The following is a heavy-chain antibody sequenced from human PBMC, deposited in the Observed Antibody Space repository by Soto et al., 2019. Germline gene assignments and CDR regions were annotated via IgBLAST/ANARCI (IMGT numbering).Heavy chain of an antibody. D-gene: IGHD3-10*01. CDR1: GFTFRSYW. CDR3: ARDGALMGRGVRGYYYYGMDV. Sequence: VSLRLSCAASGFTFRSYWMSWVRQAPGKGLEWVANIKQDGSEKYYVDSVKGRFTISRDNAKNSLYLQMNSLRAEDTAVYYCARDGALMGRGVRGYYYYGMDVWGQGTTVTVSS. V-gene: IGHV3-7*03. CDR2: IKQDGSEK. J-gene: IGHJ6*02.